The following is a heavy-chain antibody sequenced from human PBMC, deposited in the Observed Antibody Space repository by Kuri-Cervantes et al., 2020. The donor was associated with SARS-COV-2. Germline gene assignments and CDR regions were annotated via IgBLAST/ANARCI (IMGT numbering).Heavy chain of an antibody. CDR2: INHSGST. CDR3: ARATRGRDSHGLDYYGMDV. CDR1: GGSFSGYY. Sequence: SQTLSLTCAVYGGSFSGYYWSWIRQPPGKGLEWIGEINHSGSTNYNPSPKSRVTISVDTSKNQFSPKLSSVTAADTAVYYCARATRGRDSHGLDYYGMDVWGQGTTVTVSS. J-gene: IGHJ6*02. V-gene: IGHV4-34*01. D-gene: IGHD3-16*01.